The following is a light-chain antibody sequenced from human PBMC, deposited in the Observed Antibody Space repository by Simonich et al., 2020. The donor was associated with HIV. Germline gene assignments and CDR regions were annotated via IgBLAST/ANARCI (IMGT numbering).Light chain of an antibody. CDR1: QGISSW. J-gene: IGKJ1*01. Sequence: DIQMTQSPSSVSASVGDRVTITCRASQGISSWLAWYQHKPGKAPKLLMYAASPLQRGGPSRFSGSGSGTKFTLTITSLQPEDFATYYCQQAIGFPRTFGQGTKVEVK. V-gene: IGKV1-12*01. CDR3: QQAIGFPRT. CDR2: AAS.